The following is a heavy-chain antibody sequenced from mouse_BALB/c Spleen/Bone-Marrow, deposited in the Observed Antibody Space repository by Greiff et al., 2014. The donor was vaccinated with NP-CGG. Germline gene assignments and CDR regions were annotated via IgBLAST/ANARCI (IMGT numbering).Heavy chain of an antibody. Sequence: QVHVKQSGAELVKPGASVKLSCKASGYTFTSYWMHWVKQRPGQGLEWIGEINPSNGRTNYNEKFKSKATLTVDKFSSTAYMQLSSLTSEDSAVYYCARSGYDGFAYWGQGTLVTVSA. J-gene: IGHJ3*01. CDR1: GYTFTSYW. V-gene: IGHV1S81*02. CDR2: INPSNGRT. CDR3: ARSGYDGFAY. D-gene: IGHD2-2*01.